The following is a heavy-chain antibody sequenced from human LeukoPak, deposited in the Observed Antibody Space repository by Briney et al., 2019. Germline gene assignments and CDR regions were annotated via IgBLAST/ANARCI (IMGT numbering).Heavy chain of an antibody. CDR1: GGSISGYY. CDR2: IYTSGST. V-gene: IGHV4-4*07. CDR3: ARGEYQLLYAYDY. D-gene: IGHD2-2*02. J-gene: IGHJ4*02. Sequence: SETLSLTCTVSGGSISGYYWSWIRQPAGKGLEWIGRIYTSGSTNYNPSLKSRVTMSVDTSKNQFSLKLSSVTAADTAVYYCARGEYQLLYAYDYWGQGTLVTVSS.